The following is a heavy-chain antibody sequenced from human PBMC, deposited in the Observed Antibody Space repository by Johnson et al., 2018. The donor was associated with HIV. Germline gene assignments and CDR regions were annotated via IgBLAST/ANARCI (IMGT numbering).Heavy chain of an antibody. Sequence: VQLVESGGGVVQPGKSLRLSCAGTGFTFSAYPMHWVRQTPAKGLEWMAIISYDGANADYADSVKGRFIISRDNSKNTLYLQMNSLRAEDTAVYYCARDGYNYVAFDIWGQGTMVTVSS. V-gene: IGHV3-30*14. CDR1: GFTFSAYP. J-gene: IGHJ3*02. D-gene: IGHD5-24*01. CDR3: ARDGYNYVAFDI. CDR2: ISYDGANA.